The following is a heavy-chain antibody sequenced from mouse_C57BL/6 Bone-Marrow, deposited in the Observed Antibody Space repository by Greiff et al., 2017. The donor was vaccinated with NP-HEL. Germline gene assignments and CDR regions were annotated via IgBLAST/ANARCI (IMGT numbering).Heavy chain of an antibody. CDR2: LRSKSSNYAT. J-gene: IGHJ3*01. D-gene: IGHD2-4*01. CDR1: GFTFNTYA. CDR3: VSWSCYDYDGEAFAY. Sequence: EVKVVESGGGLVQPKGSLKLSCAATGFTFNTYAMHWVRQAPGKGLEWVARLRSKSSNYATYYADSVKDRFTISRDDSQSMLYLQMNNLKTEDTAKYDCVSWSCYDYDGEAFAYWGQGTLVTVSA. V-gene: IGHV10-3*01.